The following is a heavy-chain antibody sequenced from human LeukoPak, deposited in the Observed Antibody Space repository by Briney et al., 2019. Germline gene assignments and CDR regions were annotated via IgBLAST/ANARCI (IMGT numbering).Heavy chain of an antibody. CDR1: GYTFTGYY. CDR3: ARTYYDFWSGYPNWFDP. V-gene: IGHV1-2*02. J-gene: IGHJ5*02. Sequence: ASVKVSCKASGYTFTGYYMHWVRQAPGQGLEWMGWINPNSGGTNYAQKFQGRVTMTGDTSISTAYMELSRLRSDDTAVYYCARTYYDFWSGYPNWFDPWGRESWSPSPQ. CDR2: INPNSGGT. D-gene: IGHD3-3*01.